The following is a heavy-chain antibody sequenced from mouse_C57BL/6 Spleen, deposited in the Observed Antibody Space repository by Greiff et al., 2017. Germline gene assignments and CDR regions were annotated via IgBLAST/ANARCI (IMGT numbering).Heavy chain of an antibody. D-gene: IGHD2-5*01. CDR3: ARGPSYSNVFFDY. CDR1: GFTFSSYA. V-gene: IGHV5-4*03. J-gene: IGHJ2*01. Sequence: EVKVVESGGGLVKPGGSLKLSCAASGFTFSSYAMSWVRQTPEKRLEWVATISDGGSYTYYPDNVKGRFTISRDNAKNNLYLQMSHLKSEDTAMYYCARGPSYSNVFFDYWGQGTTLTVSS. CDR2: ISDGGSYT.